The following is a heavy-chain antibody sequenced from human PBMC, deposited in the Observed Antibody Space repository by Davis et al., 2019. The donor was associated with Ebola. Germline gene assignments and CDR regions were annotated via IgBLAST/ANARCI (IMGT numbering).Heavy chain of an antibody. CDR2: ISSSGSII. CDR1: GFTFSSYS. Sequence: GESLKISCAASGFTFSSYSMNWVRQAPGKGLEWVSYISSSGSIIYYADSVKGRFTISRDNAENSLFLQMNNLRDEDTAVYYCARSVAAAGASGLFNYWGQGTLVTVSS. CDR3: ARSVAAAGASGLFNY. D-gene: IGHD6-13*01. J-gene: IGHJ4*02. V-gene: IGHV3-48*02.